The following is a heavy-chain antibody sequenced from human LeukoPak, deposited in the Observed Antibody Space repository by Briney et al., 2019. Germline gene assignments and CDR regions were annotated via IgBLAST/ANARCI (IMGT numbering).Heavy chain of an antibody. V-gene: IGHV1-69*01. CDR3: ARGIRGYNHLDY. CDR2: IIPIFGTA. Sequence: GASVKVSCKASGGTFSSYAISWVRQAPGQGLEWMGGIIPIFGTANYAQKFQGRVTITADESTSTAYMELSSLRSEDTAVYYCARGIRGYNHLDYWGQGTLVTVSS. CDR1: GGTFSSYA. J-gene: IGHJ4*02. D-gene: IGHD5-24*01.